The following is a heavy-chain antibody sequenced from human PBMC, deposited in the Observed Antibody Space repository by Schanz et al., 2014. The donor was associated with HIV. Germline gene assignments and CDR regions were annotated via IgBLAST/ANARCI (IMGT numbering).Heavy chain of an antibody. Sequence: RYYIYWVRQAPGQGLEWMAIINPDAGGKSYAHKFQGRVTTTRDTFTGTVFMELSSLRSDDTAVYYCARGAAEMATMTPWRYWGQGTLVTVSS. V-gene: IGHV1-46*01. D-gene: IGHD5-12*01. CDR3: ARGAAEMATMTPWRY. J-gene: IGHJ4*02. CDR2: INPDAGGK. CDR1: RYY.